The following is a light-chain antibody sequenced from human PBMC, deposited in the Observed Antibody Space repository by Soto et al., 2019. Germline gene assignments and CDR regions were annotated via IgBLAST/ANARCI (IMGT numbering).Light chain of an antibody. V-gene: IGLV1-51*01. CDR1: GSNIGNHY. J-gene: IGLJ2*01. CDR3: GIWYSSLTTVL. Sequence: QSVLTQPPSVSAAPGQKVTISCSGSGSNIGNHYVSWYQQYPGTAPRLLMNDNNQRPSGIPDRFSGSRSATSAALGITGLLTGDEADYYCGIWYSSLTTVLFGGGTKLTVL. CDR2: DNN.